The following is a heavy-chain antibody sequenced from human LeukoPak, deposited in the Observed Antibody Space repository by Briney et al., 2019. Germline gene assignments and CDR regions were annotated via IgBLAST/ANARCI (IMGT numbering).Heavy chain of an antibody. CDR2: INHSGST. J-gene: IGHJ4*02. Sequence: SETLSLTCAVYGGSFSGYYWSWIRQPPGKGLEWIGEINHSGSTNYNPSLKSRVTISVDTSKNQFSLKLSSVTAADTAVYYCAGGLDIVVVPAARGVYYFDYWGQGTLVTVSS. CDR3: AGGLDIVVVPAARGVYYFDY. D-gene: IGHD2-2*01. V-gene: IGHV4-34*01. CDR1: GGSFSGYY.